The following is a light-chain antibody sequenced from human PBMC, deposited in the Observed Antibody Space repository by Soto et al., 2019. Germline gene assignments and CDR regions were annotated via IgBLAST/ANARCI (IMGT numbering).Light chain of an antibody. Sequence: DIVMTQSPDSLSVSLGERATVNCKSSQSVLYNSNNKTYVCWYQQRPGQPPRLLIYWATNRESGIPDRFSAHASGTDFTLSISSLQAEDVAVYYCQQYYSSPFTFGPGTKVEIK. CDR3: QQYYSSPFT. J-gene: IGKJ3*01. V-gene: IGKV4-1*01. CDR1: QSVLYNSNNKTY. CDR2: WAT.